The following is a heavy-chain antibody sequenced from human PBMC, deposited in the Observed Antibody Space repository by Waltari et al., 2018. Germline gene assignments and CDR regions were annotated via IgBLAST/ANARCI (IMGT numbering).Heavy chain of an antibody. CDR1: GGSFSGYY. CDR3: ARWGSRWPRRYYMDV. V-gene: IGHV4-34*01. CDR2: INPSGSP. D-gene: IGHD7-27*01. J-gene: IGHJ6*03. Sequence: QVQLQQWGAGLLKPSETLSLTCAVYGGSFSGYYWSWIRQPPGKGLEWIGEINPSGSPNDNPSLRSRVTISGDTSKNQFSLKLSSVTAADTAVYYCARWGSRWPRRYYMDVWGKGTTVTVSS.